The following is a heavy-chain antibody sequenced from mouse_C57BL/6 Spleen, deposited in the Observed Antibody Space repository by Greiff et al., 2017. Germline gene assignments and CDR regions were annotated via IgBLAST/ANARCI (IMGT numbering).Heavy chain of an antibody. CDR3: ARDNYNYYGSSLDWYFDV. J-gene: IGHJ1*03. V-gene: IGHV1-72*01. CDR2: IDPNSGGT. CDR1: GYTFTSYW. Sequence: VQLQQPGAELVKPGASVKLSCKASGYTFTSYWMHWVKQRPGRGLEWIGRIDPNSGGTKYNEKFKSKATLTVDKPSSTAYMQLSSLTSEDSAVYYCARDNYNYYGSSLDWYFDVWGTGTTVTVSS. D-gene: IGHD1-1*01.